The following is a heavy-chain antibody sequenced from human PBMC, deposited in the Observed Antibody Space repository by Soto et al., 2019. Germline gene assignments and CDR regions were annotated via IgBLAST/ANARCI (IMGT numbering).Heavy chain of an antibody. D-gene: IGHD3-10*01. J-gene: IGHJ4*02. CDR2: TSADTGIP. Sequence: QVQLVQSVAEVKKPGASVKVSCKASGYTFTNYGISWVRQAPGQGLEWMGWTSADTGIPNYAQKIQGRVTMTTDTSTSTAYMVRRSVGSDDTVVYYGARRGVLPDYWGQGTLVTVSS. CDR3: ARRGVLPDY. V-gene: IGHV1-18*01. CDR1: GYTFTNYG.